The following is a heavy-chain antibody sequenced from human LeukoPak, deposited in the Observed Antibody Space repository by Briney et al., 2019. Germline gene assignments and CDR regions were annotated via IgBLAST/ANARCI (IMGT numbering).Heavy chain of an antibody. Sequence: GGSLRLSCASSGFTFTSYAVSWVRQAPGKGLEWVSTISYSGGTTYHTDFVKGRFTISRDISKNTVYLQMNSLKAEDTAVYYCAKDGVVRGLGPYYFDSWGQGSLVTVSS. CDR2: ISYSGGTT. D-gene: IGHD3-10*01. J-gene: IGHJ4*02. CDR1: GFTFTSYA. V-gene: IGHV3-23*01. CDR3: AKDGVVRGLGPYYFDS.